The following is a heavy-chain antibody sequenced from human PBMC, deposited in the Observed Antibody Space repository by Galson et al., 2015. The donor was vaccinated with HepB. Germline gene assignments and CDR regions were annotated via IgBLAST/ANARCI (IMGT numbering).Heavy chain of an antibody. V-gene: IGHV6-1*01. D-gene: IGHD6-19*01. Sequence: CAISGDSVSSNSAAWNWIRQSPSRGLEWLGRTYYRSKWYNDYAVSVKSRIAVNPDTSKNQFSLQLNSVTPEDTAVYYCARGSAGTEYFQHWGQGTLVTVSS. J-gene: IGHJ1*01. CDR3: ARGSAGTEYFQH. CDR2: TYYRSKWYN. CDR1: GDSVSSNSAA.